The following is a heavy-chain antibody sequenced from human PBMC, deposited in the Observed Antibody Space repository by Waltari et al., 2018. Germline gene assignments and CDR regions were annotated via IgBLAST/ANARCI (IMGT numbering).Heavy chain of an antibody. CDR3: IRDYGSPY. CDR1: GFTLSNYW. Sequence: EAQQVESGGDLVQPGGSLRLSCVVSGFTLSNYWMSWVRQAAGKGLEWVAKINKDGTETYYVDSVRGRFTISKDDAKNSVYLQMNSLKVEDTAVYYCIRDYGSPYWGQGTLVTVSS. D-gene: IGHD6-19*01. CDR2: INKDGTET. V-gene: IGHV3-7*03. J-gene: IGHJ4*02.